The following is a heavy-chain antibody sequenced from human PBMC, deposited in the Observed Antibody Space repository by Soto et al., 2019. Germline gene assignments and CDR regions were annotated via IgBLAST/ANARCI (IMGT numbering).Heavy chain of an antibody. CDR2: SYHSGST. J-gene: IGHJ4*02. CDR1: GGSISSSNW. D-gene: IGHD2-21*01. CDR3: ARIGGDFGYYFDF. Sequence: SETLSLACGVSGGSISSSNWWSWVRQPPGKGLEWIGESYHSGSTNYNPSLESRLTISVDKSKNQFSLTLNLVTAADTAVYYCARIGGDFGYYFDFWGQGILVTV. V-gene: IGHV4-4*02.